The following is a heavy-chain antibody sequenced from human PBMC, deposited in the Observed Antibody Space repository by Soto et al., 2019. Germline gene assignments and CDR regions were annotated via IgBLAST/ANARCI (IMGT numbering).Heavy chain of an antibody. CDR2: INHSGST. CDR3: ERLRIAARGGNWFDP. Sequence: SETLSLTCALYGGSFSGYYWSWIRQPPGKGLEWIGEINHSGSTNYNPSLKSRVTISVDTSKNQFSLTMSSMTTADTAMYYCERLRIAARGGNWFDPWGQGTLVTVSS. D-gene: IGHD6-6*01. J-gene: IGHJ5*02. V-gene: IGHV4-34*01. CDR1: GGSFSGYY.